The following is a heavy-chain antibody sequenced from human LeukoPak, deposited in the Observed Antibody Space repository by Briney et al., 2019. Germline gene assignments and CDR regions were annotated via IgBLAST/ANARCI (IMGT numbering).Heavy chain of an antibody. CDR2: ISTSGGAT. J-gene: IGHJ4*02. CDR1: GFTFTDSA. V-gene: IGHV3-23*01. CDR3: AKSASAGPAEGFDY. D-gene: IGHD3-10*01. Sequence: PGGSLRLSCAASGFTFTDSAMTWVRQAPGKGLEWVSAISTSGGATIYTDSVKDRFTISRDNSKNTLYLQMNSLRAEDTAVYYCAKSASAGPAEGFDYWGQGTLVTVSS.